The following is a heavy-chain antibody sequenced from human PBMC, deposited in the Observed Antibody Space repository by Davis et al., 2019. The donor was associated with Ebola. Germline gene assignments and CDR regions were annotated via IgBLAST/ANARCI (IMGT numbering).Heavy chain of an antibody. D-gene: IGHD3-22*01. CDR1: GGTFSSYS. Sequence: SVKVSCKASGGTFSSYSISWMRQAPGQGLEWLGGVNPISGTSNYAQKFQGRVMITADKSTDTAYMELSSLRSEDTAVYYCARDRYFDSSGFYFESEFWGQGTLVTVSS. V-gene: IGHV1-69*06. CDR3: ARDRYFDSSGFYFESEF. CDR2: VNPISGTS. J-gene: IGHJ1*01.